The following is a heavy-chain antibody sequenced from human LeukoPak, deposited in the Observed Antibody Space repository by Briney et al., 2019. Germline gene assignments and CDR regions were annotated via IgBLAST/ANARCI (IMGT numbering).Heavy chain of an antibody. CDR3: AREMYDSGGYRVSYFDY. Sequence: PSETLSLTCIVSGDSINNDTYYWNWIRQPPGKGLEWIGSMHSSGSTYYNPSLKSRVTISIDTSKNQFSLKLSSVTAADTAVYYCAREMYDSGGYRVSYFDYWGQGTLVTVSS. V-gene: IGHV4-39*07. J-gene: IGHJ4*02. D-gene: IGHD3-22*01. CDR1: GDSINNDTYY. CDR2: MHSSGST.